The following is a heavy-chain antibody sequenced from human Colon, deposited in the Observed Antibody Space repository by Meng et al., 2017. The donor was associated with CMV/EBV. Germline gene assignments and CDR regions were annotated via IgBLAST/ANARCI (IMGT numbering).Heavy chain of an antibody. CDR1: GGSVSSGAFH. CDR2: TGDSGTT. CDR3: AGYYVGRGGQGP. V-gene: IGHV4-31*03. J-gene: IGHJ5*02. D-gene: IGHD3-10*02. Sequence: CHVSGGSVSSGAFHWSWIRQHPGKGLEWIGHTGDSGTTYYNPYLESRVSISVDTFKNQFSLKVNSVTAADTAVYYCAGYYVGRGGQGPWGQGTLVTVSS.